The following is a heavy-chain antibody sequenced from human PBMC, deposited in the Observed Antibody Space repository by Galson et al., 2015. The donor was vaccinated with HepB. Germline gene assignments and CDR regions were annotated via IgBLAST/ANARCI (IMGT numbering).Heavy chain of an antibody. CDR3: AKHQQQVGGLWVDY. V-gene: IGHV3-43*01. CDR1: GFTFDDYT. Sequence: SLRLSCAASGFTFDDYTMHWVRQAPGKGLEWVSLISWDGSSTHYADSVKGRFTISRDNSKNSLYLQMNSLRTQDTALYYCAKHQQQVGGLWVDYWGQGTLVTVSS. D-gene: IGHD6-13*01. J-gene: IGHJ4*02. CDR2: ISWDGSST.